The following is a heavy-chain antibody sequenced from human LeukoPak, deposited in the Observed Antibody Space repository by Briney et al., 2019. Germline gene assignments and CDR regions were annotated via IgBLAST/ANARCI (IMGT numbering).Heavy chain of an antibody. CDR2: IYYSGST. CDR3: ARASYSYDINGWVPFDY. J-gene: IGHJ4*02. Sequence: SETLSLTCTVSGGSIRSSSYYWGWIRQPPGKGLEWIGSIYYSGSTYYNPSLKSRVTISVDTSKNQFSLKLSSVTAADTAVYYCARASYSYDINGWVPFDYWGQGTLVTVSS. D-gene: IGHD3-22*01. CDR1: GGSIRSSSYY. V-gene: IGHV4-39*07.